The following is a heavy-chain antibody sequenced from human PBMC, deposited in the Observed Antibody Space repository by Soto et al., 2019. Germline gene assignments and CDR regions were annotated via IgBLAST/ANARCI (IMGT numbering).Heavy chain of an antibody. J-gene: IGHJ4*02. D-gene: IGHD3-22*01. Sequence: SETLSLTCTVSGGSISSYYWSWIRQPPGKGLEWIGYIYYSGSTNYNPSLKSRVTISVDTSKNQFSLKLSSVTAADTAVYYCARYYYDSSGYYHFDYWGQGTLVTVSS. CDR3: ARYYYDSSGYYHFDY. CDR2: IYYSGST. CDR1: GGSISSYY. V-gene: IGHV4-59*01.